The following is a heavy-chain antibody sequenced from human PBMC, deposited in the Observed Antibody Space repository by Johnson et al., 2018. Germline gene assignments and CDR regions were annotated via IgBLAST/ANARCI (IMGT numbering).Heavy chain of an antibody. CDR2: MNSNSGNT. D-gene: IGHD3-10*01. CDR1: GYTFTSYD. J-gene: IGHJ6*03. V-gene: IGHV1-8*01. Sequence: QVQLVQSGAEVKKPGASVKVSCKASGYTFTSYDINWVRQATGQGLAWMGWMNSNSGNTGYAQKCQGRVTKTRNTSISTAYMVLSSLRSEDTAVYYCARAKYLEVGGYWYDDYYMEVGGKGATVTVS. CDR3: ARAKYLEVGGYWYDDYYMEV.